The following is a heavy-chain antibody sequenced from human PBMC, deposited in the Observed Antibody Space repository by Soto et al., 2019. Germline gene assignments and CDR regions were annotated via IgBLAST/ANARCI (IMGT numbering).Heavy chain of an antibody. J-gene: IGHJ4*02. Sequence: TFSGFSLSTSGVGVGWIRQPPGKALEWLAVVYWDDDKYYSPSLKSRLTITKDTSKNQVVLTMTNMDPVDTATYYCAHRRPSGYDYDYWGQGTLVTVSS. CDR2: VYWDDDK. CDR1: GFSLSTSGVG. D-gene: IGHD5-12*01. V-gene: IGHV2-5*02. CDR3: AHRRPSGYDYDY.